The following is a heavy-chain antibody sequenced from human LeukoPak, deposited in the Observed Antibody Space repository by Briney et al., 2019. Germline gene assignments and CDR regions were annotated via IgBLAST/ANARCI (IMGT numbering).Heavy chain of an antibody. CDR2: IYPDESNT. V-gene: IGHV5-51*01. D-gene: IGHD6-19*01. CDR1: GYSFSNYW. J-gene: IGHJ4*02. CDR3: ARHEGGGWYIDY. Sequence: GESLKISCMGSGYSFSNYWIGWVRQMPGKGLEWMGIIYPDESNTRYSPSFQGQVTISADKSISTAYLQWSSLKASDTAIYYCARHEGGGWYIDYWGQGTLVTVSS.